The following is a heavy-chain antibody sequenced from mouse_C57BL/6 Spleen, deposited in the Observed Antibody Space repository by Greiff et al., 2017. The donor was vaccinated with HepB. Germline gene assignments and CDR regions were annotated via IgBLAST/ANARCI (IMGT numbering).Heavy chain of an antibody. CDR2: INPGSGGT. V-gene: IGHV1-54*01. CDR3: AVVPYFDY. J-gene: IGHJ2*01. Sequence: VQLQQSGAELVRPGTSVKVSCKASGYAFTNYLIEWVKQRPGQGLEWIGVINPGSGGTNYNEKFKGKATLTADKSSSTAYMQLSGLTSEDSAVYFCAVVPYFDYWGQGTTLTVSS. CDR1: GYAFTNYL. D-gene: IGHD1-1*01.